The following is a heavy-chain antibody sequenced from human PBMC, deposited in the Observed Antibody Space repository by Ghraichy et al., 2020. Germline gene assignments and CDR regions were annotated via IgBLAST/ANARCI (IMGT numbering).Heavy chain of an antibody. CDR1: GFTFSSYA. Sequence: GGSLRLSCATSGFTFSSYAMSWFRRAPGKGPEWVSAIGGAGGATFYADSVKGRFTISRDNSKNTLYLQTSSLGAEDTALYYCAKEHNYFDSSGPWGQGTLVTVSS. CDR2: IGGAGGAT. V-gene: IGHV3-23*01. CDR3: AKEHNYFDSSGP. D-gene: IGHD3-22*01. J-gene: IGHJ4*02.